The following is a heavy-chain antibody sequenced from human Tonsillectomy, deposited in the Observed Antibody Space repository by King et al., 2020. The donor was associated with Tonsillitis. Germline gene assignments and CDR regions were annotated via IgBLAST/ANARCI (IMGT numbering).Heavy chain of an antibody. Sequence: VQLVESGGGLVQPGGSLRLSCAASGFTFSSYWMHWVRQAPGKGLVWVSRINRDGSSTNYVDSVKGRSTISRDNAKITLYLQMSYLRAEDTAVYYCASSVDDAFDLWGQGTMVTVSS. CDR2: INRDGSST. CDR3: ASSVDDAFDL. CDR1: GFTFSSYW. J-gene: IGHJ3*01. D-gene: IGHD3-10*01. V-gene: IGHV3-74*01.